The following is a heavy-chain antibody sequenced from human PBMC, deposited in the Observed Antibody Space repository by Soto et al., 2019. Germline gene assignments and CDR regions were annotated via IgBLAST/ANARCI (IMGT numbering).Heavy chain of an antibody. CDR3: AREDRDRETGLVPAAIDGMDV. D-gene: IGHD2-2*01. CDR1: GGTFSRYS. Sequence: QVQLVQSGAEVKKPGSPVKVSCKASGGTFSRYSITWVRQAPGHGLEWIGRIIPIFGIASYAQKFQGRVTITADESTSTAYMELSSLRSDDTAVYYCAREDRDRETGLVPAAIDGMDVWGQGTTVTVSS. CDR2: IIPIFGIA. J-gene: IGHJ6*02. V-gene: IGHV1-69*08.